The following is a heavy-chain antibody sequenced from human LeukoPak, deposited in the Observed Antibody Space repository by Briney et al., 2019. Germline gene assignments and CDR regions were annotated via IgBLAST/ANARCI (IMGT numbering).Heavy chain of an antibody. D-gene: IGHD6-13*01. Sequence: ASVKVSCKASGYTFASYGISWVRQAPGQGLEWMGWISAYNGNTNYAQKLQGRVTMTTDTSTSTAYMELRSLRSDDTAVYYCARVEAAADSFDYWGQGTLVTVSS. CDR3: ARVEAAADSFDY. V-gene: IGHV1-18*01. CDR1: GYTFASYG. CDR2: ISAYNGNT. J-gene: IGHJ4*02.